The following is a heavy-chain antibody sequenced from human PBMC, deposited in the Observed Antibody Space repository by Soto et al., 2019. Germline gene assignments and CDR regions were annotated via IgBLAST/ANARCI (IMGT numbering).Heavy chain of an antibody. CDR1: GFSLSHPRMS. CDR3: ARMLGYAYDY. V-gene: IGHV2-26*01. CDR2: ISSSDEK. J-gene: IGHJ4*02. D-gene: IGHD3-16*01. Sequence: QVTLKESGPVLVKPTETLTLTCTVSGFSLSHPRMSVGWIRQPPGKALEWLAHISSSDEKSYNTSLRNRLTISQDASKSQVALTLTNMDPVDTATYYCARMLGYAYDYWGQGTLVTVSS.